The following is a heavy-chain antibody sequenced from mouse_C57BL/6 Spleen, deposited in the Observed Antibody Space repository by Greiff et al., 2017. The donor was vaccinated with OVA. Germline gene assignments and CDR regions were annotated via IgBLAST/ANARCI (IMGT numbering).Heavy chain of an antibody. D-gene: IGHD1-1*02. V-gene: IGHV1-64*01. CDR3: ASSGYGGFDY. J-gene: IGHJ3*01. Sequence: VQLQQPGAELVKPGASVKLSCKASGYTFTSYWMHWVKQRPGQGLEWIGMIHPNSGSTNYNEKFKSKATLTVDKSSSTAYMQLSSLASEDSAVYCCASSGYGGFDYWGQGTLVTVSA. CDR2: IHPNSGST. CDR1: GYTFTSYW.